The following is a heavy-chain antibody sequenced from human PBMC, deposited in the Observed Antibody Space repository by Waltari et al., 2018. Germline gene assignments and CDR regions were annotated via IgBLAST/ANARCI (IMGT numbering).Heavy chain of an antibody. V-gene: IGHV4-39*02. Sequence: QLQLQESGPGLGKPSETLSLTCNVSGCSITSNRHYWAWIRQPPGQGPEWFATVSYNGATYSSPSLKSRVTVSRGTSKNHLSLKLGSVIAADTAVYYCATYIGASIGTAAFDVWGQGTMVTVSS. CDR1: GCSITSNRHY. CDR3: ATYIGASIGTAAFDV. CDR2: VSYNGAT. D-gene: IGHD5-12*01. J-gene: IGHJ3*01.